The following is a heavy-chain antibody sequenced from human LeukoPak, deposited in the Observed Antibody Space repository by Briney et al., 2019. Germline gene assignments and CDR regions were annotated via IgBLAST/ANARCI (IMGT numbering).Heavy chain of an antibody. Sequence: HVASVKVSYMASGYTFPSYGISGLRQAPGQGLEWMGWISAYNGNTNYAQKLQGRVTMTTDTSTSTAYMELRSLRSDDTAVYYCAGTAWDYWGQGTLVTVSS. CDR1: GYTFPSYG. CDR2: ISAYNGNT. D-gene: IGHD6-13*01. V-gene: IGHV1-18*01. J-gene: IGHJ4*02. CDR3: AGTAWDY.